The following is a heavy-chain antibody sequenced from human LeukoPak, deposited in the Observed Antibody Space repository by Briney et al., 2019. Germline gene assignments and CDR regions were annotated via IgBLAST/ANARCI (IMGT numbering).Heavy chain of an antibody. CDR1: GFTFSTYE. J-gene: IGHJ5*02. CDR3: ARDNRYSIFNWFDP. D-gene: IGHD6-13*01. V-gene: IGHV3-48*03. CDR2: ISSSGSTI. Sequence: GGSLRLSCAASGFTFSTYEMNWVRQAPGKGLEWVSYISSSGSTIYYADSVKGRFTISRDNAKNSLYLQMNSLRAEDTAVYYCARDNRYSIFNWFDPWGQGTLVTVSS.